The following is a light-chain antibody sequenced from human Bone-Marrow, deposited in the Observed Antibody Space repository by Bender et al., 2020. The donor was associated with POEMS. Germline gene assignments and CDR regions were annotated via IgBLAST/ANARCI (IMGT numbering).Light chain of an antibody. J-gene: IGLJ2*01. CDR3: SSYTSSSTLVV. CDR2: DVS. Sequence: QSALTQPASVSGSPGQSITISCTGTSSDVGGYNYVSWYQQHPGKAPKLLIYDVSDRPSGISYHFSGSKSGNTASLTISGLQAEDEADYYCSSYTSSSTLVVFGGGTKLTVL. CDR1: SSDVGGYNY. V-gene: IGLV2-14*01.